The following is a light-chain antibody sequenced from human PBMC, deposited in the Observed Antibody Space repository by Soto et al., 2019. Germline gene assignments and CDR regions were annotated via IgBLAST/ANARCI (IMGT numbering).Light chain of an antibody. CDR1: QSVNNY. V-gene: IGKV3-11*01. Sequence: EIVLTQSPATLSLSPGERATLSCRASQSVNNYLAWYQQKPGQVPRLLIYDASNRATGIPARFSGSGSGTDFTLTISRLEPEDYAVYYCQQYISSPLTFGGGTKVDIK. J-gene: IGKJ4*01. CDR3: QQYISSPLT. CDR2: DAS.